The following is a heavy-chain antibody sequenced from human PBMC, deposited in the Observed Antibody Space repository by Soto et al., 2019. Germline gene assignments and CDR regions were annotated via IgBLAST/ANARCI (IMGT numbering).Heavy chain of an antibody. D-gene: IGHD5-12*01. CDR1: GFTFSSYS. V-gene: IGHV3-21*01. J-gene: IGHJ4*02. CDR2: ISSSSSYI. CDR3: ARVDRDGYNPPVFDY. Sequence: EVQLVESGGGLVKPGGSLRLSCAASGFTFSSYSMNWVRQAPGKGLEWVSSISSSSSYIYYADSVKGRFTISRDNAKNSLYLQMNSLRAEDTAVYYCARVDRDGYNPPVFDYWGQGTLVTVSS.